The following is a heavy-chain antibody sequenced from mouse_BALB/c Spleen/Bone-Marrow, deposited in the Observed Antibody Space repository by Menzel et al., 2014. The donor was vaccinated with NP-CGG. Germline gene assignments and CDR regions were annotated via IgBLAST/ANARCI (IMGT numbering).Heavy chain of an antibody. CDR1: GFTFSSFG. Sequence: DVQLVESGGGLVQPGGSRKLSCAASGFTFSSFGMHCVRQAPEKGLEWVAYISSGSSPIFYADTVKGRFTISRDNPKNTLFLQMTSLRSEDTAIYYCTRGGNWEDFDYWGQGTTLTVSS. V-gene: IGHV5-17*02. D-gene: IGHD4-1*01. CDR2: ISSGSSPI. J-gene: IGHJ2*01. CDR3: TRGGNWEDFDY.